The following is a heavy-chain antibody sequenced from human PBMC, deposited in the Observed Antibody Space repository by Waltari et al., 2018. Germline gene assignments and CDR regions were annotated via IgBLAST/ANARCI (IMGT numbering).Heavy chain of an antibody. Sequence: QLQLQESSPGLVKPSGPLSLTCAVSGDSVTSSYLWNWVRQPPGQGLEWIGQVHGSGRTNYNPSFASRVTVSLDTSNNQVSLKVTSATAADTAVYYCARDRGRGLYLDSWGPGTLVTVSP. D-gene: IGHD2-15*01. CDR1: GDSVTSSYL. CDR2: VHGSGRT. CDR3: ARDRGRGLYLDS. J-gene: IGHJ4*02. V-gene: IGHV4-4*02.